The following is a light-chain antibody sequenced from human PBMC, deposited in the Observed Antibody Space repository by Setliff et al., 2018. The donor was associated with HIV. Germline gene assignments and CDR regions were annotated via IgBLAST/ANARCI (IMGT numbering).Light chain of an antibody. J-gene: IGLJ1*01. CDR3: SSFISSHIDV. CDR1: SSDVGGYNY. V-gene: IGLV2-14*03. Sequence: QSALTQPASVSGSPGQSITISCTGTSSDVGGYNYVSWYQQHPGKVPKLMIYDVTKRPSGSSNRFSGSKSGDTASLTISGLQAEDEADYYCSSFISSHIDVFGSGTKAPS. CDR2: DVT.